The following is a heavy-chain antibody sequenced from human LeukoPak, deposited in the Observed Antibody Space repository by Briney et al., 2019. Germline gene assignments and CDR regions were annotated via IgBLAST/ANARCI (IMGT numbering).Heavy chain of an antibody. D-gene: IGHD5-12*01. Sequence: GGSLRLSCAASGFTFTNYWMGWVRQAPGKGLEWVANIKQDGREKYYVDSVKGRFTISRDNAKDSLYLQMNSLRVEDTALYYCAKGNGYSGYDGVLGYWGQGTLVTVSS. CDR3: AKGNGYSGYDGVLGY. V-gene: IGHV3-7*01. CDR1: GFTFTNYW. CDR2: IKQDGREK. J-gene: IGHJ4*02.